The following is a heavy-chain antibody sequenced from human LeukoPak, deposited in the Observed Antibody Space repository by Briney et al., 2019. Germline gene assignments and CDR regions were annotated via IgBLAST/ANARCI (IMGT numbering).Heavy chain of an antibody. Sequence: PGGSLRLSCAASGFTFSSYSMNWARQAPGKGLEWVSSISSSSSYIYYADSVKGRFTISRDNAKNSLYLQMNSLRAEDTAVYYCARDPYDSSGFSPLPGMDVWGQGTTVTVSS. J-gene: IGHJ6*02. CDR3: ARDPYDSSGFSPLPGMDV. D-gene: IGHD3-22*01. V-gene: IGHV3-21*01. CDR2: ISSSSSYI. CDR1: GFTFSSYS.